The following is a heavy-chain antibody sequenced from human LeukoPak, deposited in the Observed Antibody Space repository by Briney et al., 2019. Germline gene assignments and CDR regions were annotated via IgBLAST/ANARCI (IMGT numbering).Heavy chain of an antibody. V-gene: IGHV4-34*01. CDR3: ARAYSSSWYWNWFDP. D-gene: IGHD6-13*01. CDR2: IYHNGNT. Sequence: PSETLSLTRAVYGGSFSGYYCSWIRQPPGKGLEWIGNIYHNGNTYYNPSLKSRVTVSVDTSKNQFSLKLNSVTAADTALYYCARAYSSSWYWNWFDPWGQGTLVTVSS. J-gene: IGHJ5*02. CDR1: GGSFSGYY.